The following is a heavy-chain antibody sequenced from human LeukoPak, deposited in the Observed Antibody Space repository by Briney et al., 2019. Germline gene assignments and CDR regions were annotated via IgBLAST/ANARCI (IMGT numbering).Heavy chain of an antibody. CDR2: IYSGGST. J-gene: IGHJ4*02. CDR3: ARDSVSGSYFDY. CDR1: GFTVSSNY. V-gene: IGHV3-66*01. Sequence: GGSLRLSCAASGFTVSSNYMSWVRQAPGKGLGWVSVIYSGGSTYCADSVKGRFTISRDNSKNTLYLQMNSLRAEDTAVYYCARDSVSGSYFDYWGQGTLVTVSS. D-gene: IGHD1-26*01.